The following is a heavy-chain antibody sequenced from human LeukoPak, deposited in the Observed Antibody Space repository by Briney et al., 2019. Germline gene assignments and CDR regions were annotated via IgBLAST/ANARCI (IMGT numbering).Heavy chain of an antibody. Sequence: GGSLRLSCAASGFTFSSYAMSWVRQAPGKGLEWVSAISGSGGSTYYADSVKGRFTISRDNAKNSLYLQMNSLRAEDTALYYCAKVLRYFDWSTTLFDYWGQGTLVTVSS. CDR1: GFTFSSYA. V-gene: IGHV3-23*01. J-gene: IGHJ4*02. CDR3: AKVLRYFDWSTTLFDY. D-gene: IGHD3-9*01. CDR2: ISGSGGST.